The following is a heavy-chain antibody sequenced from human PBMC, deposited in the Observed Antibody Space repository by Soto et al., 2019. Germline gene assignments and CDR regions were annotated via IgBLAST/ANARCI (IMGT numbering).Heavy chain of an antibody. CDR3: ARGDCSEGVCYLHYYYGMDV. V-gene: IGHV1-18*01. J-gene: IGHJ6*02. D-gene: IGHD2-8*01. CDR2: IRAYNGNT. Sequence: GASVKVSCKASGYTFTSYGISWVRQAPGQGLEWMGWIRAYNGNTNYAQKLQGRVTMTTDTYTTTAFMELRSLRSDDTAVYYCARGDCSEGVCYLHYYYGMDVWGQGTTVTVSS. CDR1: GYTFTSYG.